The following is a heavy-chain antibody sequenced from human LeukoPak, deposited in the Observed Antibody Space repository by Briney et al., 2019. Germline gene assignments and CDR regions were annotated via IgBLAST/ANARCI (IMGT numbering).Heavy chain of an antibody. J-gene: IGHJ4*02. Sequence: PSETLSLTCAVYGGSFSGYYWSWIRQPPGKGLGWIGEINHSGSTNYNPSLKSRVTISVDTSKNQFSLKLSSVTASDTAVYYCARGGDYPDYWGQGTLVTVSS. CDR3: ARGGDYPDY. CDR2: INHSGST. V-gene: IGHV4-34*01. CDR1: GGSFSGYY.